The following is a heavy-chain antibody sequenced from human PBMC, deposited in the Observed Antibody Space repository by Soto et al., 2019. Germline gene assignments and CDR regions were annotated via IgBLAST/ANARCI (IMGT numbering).Heavy chain of an antibody. CDR3: ARVRRMSSEYLNYYYYYMDV. D-gene: IGHD2-15*01. CDR1: GYTFTSYA. J-gene: IGHJ6*03. CDR2: INAGNGNT. Sequence: GASVKVSCKASGYTFTSYAMHWVRQAPGQRLEWMGWINAGNGNTKYSQKFQGRVTITRDTSASTAYMELSSLRSEDTAVYYCARVRRMSSEYLNYYYYYMDVWGKGTTVTVSS. V-gene: IGHV1-3*01.